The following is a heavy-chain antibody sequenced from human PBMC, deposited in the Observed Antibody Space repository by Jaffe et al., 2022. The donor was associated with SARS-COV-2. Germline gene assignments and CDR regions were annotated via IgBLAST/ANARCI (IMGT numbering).Heavy chain of an antibody. CDR3: ARAGVPAANDL. D-gene: IGHD2-2*01. V-gene: IGHV3-74*01. CDR2: INSDVTTT. J-gene: IGHJ4*02. CDR1: GFTFSTFW. Sequence: EVQLVESGGGVVQAGGSLRLSCAASGFTFSTFWMHWVRQAPGKGLVWVSRINSDVTTTDYADSVKGRFTISRDNAKNTLYLQMNSLRADDTAVYYCARAGVPAANDLWGQGTLVTVSP.